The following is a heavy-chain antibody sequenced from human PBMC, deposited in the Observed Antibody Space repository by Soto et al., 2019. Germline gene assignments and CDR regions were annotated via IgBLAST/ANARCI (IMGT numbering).Heavy chain of an antibody. J-gene: IGHJ4*02. CDR2: IIPILGIA. Sequence: SVKGSCKASGGTYSSYTVSWVRQANGQGLEWMGRIIPILGIANYAQKFQGRVTITADKSTSTAYMELSSLRSEDTAVYYCARSQSSSFSSCLVYWGQGTLVTVSS. D-gene: IGHD6-13*01. CDR3: ARSQSSSFSSCLVY. V-gene: IGHV1-69*02. CDR1: GGTYSSYT.